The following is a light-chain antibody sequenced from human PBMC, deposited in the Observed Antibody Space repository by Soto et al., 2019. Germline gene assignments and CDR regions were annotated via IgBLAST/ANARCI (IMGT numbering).Light chain of an antibody. J-gene: IGKJ1*01. CDR1: QSVSSN. Sequence: EIVMTQSPATLSVSPGDRVTLSCRASQSVSSNLAWYQQKPGHAPRLLIYDASTRAPGIPARFSGSGSGTDLTLTSSILQYEDVAVYCLQQYSARWTFGQGTTVEIK. CDR3: QQYSARWT. V-gene: IGKV3-15*01. CDR2: DAS.